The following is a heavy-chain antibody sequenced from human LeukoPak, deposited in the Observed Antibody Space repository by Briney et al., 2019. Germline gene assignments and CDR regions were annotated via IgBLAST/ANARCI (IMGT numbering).Heavy chain of an antibody. J-gene: IGHJ3*02. CDR2: ISGYNGHT. V-gene: IGHV1-18*01. D-gene: IGHD3-10*01. Sequence: ASVKVSCNASGYTFTSYGISWVRQAPGQGLEWMGWISGYNGHTKYAQKFQGRVTMTRDMSTSTVYMELSSLRSEDTAVYYCARTPITMVRGRAFDIWGQGTMVTVSS. CDR3: ARTPITMVRGRAFDI. CDR1: GYTFTSYG.